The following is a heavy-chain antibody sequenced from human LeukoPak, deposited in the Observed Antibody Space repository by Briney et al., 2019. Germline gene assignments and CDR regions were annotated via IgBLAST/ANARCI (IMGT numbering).Heavy chain of an antibody. J-gene: IGHJ4*02. Sequence: PSETLSLTCTVSGGSISHYYWSWIRQSPGKGLEWIGYIYYSGSTYYNPSLRSRVVISIDTSKNQFSLNLISVTAADTAVYFCARGGSKYDRFDYWGQGALVAVSS. D-gene: IGHD3-16*01. CDR1: GGSISHYY. CDR3: ARGGSKYDRFDY. CDR2: IYYSGST. V-gene: IGHV4-59*01.